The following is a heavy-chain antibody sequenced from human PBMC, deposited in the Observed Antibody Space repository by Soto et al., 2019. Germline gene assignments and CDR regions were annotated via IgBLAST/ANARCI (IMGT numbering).Heavy chain of an antibody. D-gene: IGHD3-22*01. Sequence: VGSLRLSCAASGFTFTTACINWVRQAPGKGLEWVGRIKSKIDGGTTDFAAPVKGRFAISRDDSRNMVYFQMNSLEIEDTAVYYCTTDSHFTMKLVRFDYWGLGTLVTVS. CDR2: IKSKIDGGTT. J-gene: IGHJ4*01. CDR3: TTDSHFTMKLVRFDY. CDR1: GFTFTTAC. V-gene: IGHV3-15*07.